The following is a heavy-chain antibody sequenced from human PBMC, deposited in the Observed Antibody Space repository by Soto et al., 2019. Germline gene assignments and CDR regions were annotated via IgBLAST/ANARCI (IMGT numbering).Heavy chain of an antibody. D-gene: IGHD2-2*01. CDR1: GYTFTSYY. CDR3: ARNEVVPAAMGFDY. Sequence: SVKVSCKASGYTFTSYYMHLVRQAPGQGLEWMGRINPSDGDTNYAQKFQGWVTMTRDTSISTAYMELSRLRSDDTAVYYCARNEVVPAAMGFDYWGQGTLVTVSS. CDR2: INPSDGDT. V-gene: IGHV1-2*04. J-gene: IGHJ4*02.